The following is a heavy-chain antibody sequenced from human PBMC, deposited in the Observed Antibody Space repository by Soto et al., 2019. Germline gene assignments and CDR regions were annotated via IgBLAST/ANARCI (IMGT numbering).Heavy chain of an antibody. J-gene: IGHJ6*02. CDR2: IKQDGSEK. CDR3: AREYAFLEWLLKENYYYYGMDV. V-gene: IGHV3-7*01. Sequence: GGSLRLSCAASGFTFSSYWMTWVRQAPGKXLEWVANIKQDGSEKYYVDSVKGRFTISRDNAKNSLYLQMNSLRAEDSAVYYCAREYAFLEWLLKENYYYYGMDVWGQGTTVTVSS. CDR1: GFTFSSYW. D-gene: IGHD3-3*02.